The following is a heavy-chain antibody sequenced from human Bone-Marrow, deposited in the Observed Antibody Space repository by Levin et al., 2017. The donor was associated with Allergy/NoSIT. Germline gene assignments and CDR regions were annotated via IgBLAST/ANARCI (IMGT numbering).Heavy chain of an antibody. CDR2: ISGSGGST. D-gene: IGHD3/OR15-3a*01. CDR3: AKDYGLGEKEVFGPKKLN. V-gene: IGHV3-23*01. J-gene: IGHJ4*02. CDR1: GFTFSSYA. Sequence: LSLTCAASGFTFSSYAMSWVRQAPGKGLEWVSAISGSGGSTYYADSVKGRFTISRDNSKNTLYLQMNSLRAEDTAVYYCAKDYGLGEKEVFGPKKLNWGQGTLVTVSS.